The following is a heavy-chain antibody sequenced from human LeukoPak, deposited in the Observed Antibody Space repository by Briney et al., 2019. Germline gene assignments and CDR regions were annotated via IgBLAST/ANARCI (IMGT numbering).Heavy chain of an antibody. CDR2: MFNSGRT. CDR3: VRHSSENNWFDP. Sequence: SEALSLTCTVSGGSITTYYWSWIRQPPGKGLEWIGTMFNSGRTNCNPSLRSRLTISVDMSKNQFSLRLTSVTAADTAIYYCVRHSSENNWFDPWGQGTPVTVSS. D-gene: IGHD5-24*01. J-gene: IGHJ5*02. V-gene: IGHV4-59*08. CDR1: GGSITTYY.